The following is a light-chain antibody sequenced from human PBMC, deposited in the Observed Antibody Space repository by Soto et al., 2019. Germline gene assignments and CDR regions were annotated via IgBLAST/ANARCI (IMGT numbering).Light chain of an antibody. J-gene: IGLJ2*01. Sequence: HSALTQPASVSGSPGQSITISCTGTSSDVGNYNLVSWYQQHPGKAPKLMIYEDTKRPSGVSNRFSGSKSGNTASLTISGFQAEDEADYYCCSYPPSTTIKIFGGGTKLTVL. V-gene: IGLV2-23*01. CDR3: CSYPPSTTIKI. CDR1: SSDVGNYNL. CDR2: EDT.